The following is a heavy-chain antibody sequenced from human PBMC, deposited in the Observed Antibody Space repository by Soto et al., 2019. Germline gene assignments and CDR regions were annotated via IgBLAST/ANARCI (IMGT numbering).Heavy chain of an antibody. CDR3: ARVLISAACEDDYYYGMDV. J-gene: IGHJ6*02. CDR1: GYTFTGYY. CDR2: INPNSGGT. D-gene: IGHD2-2*01. V-gene: IGHV1-2*04. Sequence: ASVKVSCKACGYTFTGYYMHWVRQAPGRGLEWMGWINPNSGGTNYAQKFQGWVTMTRDTSISTAYMELSRLRSDDTAVYYCARVLISAACEDDYYYGMDVWGQGTTDTVSS.